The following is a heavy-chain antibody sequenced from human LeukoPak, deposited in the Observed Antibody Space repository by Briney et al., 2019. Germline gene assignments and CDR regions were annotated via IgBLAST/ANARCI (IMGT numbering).Heavy chain of an antibody. CDR3: ARARTSIRFTDSFDI. D-gene: IGHD2-21*01. V-gene: IGHV1-69*13. CDR2: IIPIFGTA. CDR1: GGTFSSYA. Sequence: ASVKVSCKASGGTFSSYAISWVRQAPGQGLEWMGGIIPIFGTANYAQKFQGRVTITADESTSTAYMELSSLRSEDTAMYFCARARTSIRFTDSFDIWSQGTLVTVSS. J-gene: IGHJ3*02.